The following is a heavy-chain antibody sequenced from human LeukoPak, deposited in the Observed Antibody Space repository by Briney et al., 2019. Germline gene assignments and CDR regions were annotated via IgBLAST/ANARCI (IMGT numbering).Heavy chain of an antibody. D-gene: IGHD6-13*01. CDR3: ASYRSVIGKYSSRRGYFDY. CDR2: VNHSGST. CDR1: GYSISSGYY. Sequence: SETLSLTCTVSGYSISSGYYWSWIRQPPGKGLEWIGEVNHSGSTNYNPSLKSRVTISVDTSKNQFSLKLSSVTAADTAVYYCASYRSVIGKYSSRRGYFDYWGQGTLVTVSS. V-gene: IGHV4-38-2*02. J-gene: IGHJ4*02.